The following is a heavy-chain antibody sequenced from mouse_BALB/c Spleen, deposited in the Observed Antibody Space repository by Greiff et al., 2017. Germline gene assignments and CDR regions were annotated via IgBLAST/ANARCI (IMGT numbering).Heavy chain of an antibody. CDR2: ISSGGST. CDR1: GFTFSSYA. CDR3: AREGDYDRFAY. V-gene: IGHV5-6-5*01. Sequence: EVNVVESGGGLVKPGGSLKLSCAASGFTFSSYAMSWVRQTPEKRLEWVASISSGGSTYYPDSVKGRFTISRDNARNILYLQMSSLRSEDTAMYYCAREGDYDRFAYWGQGTLVTVSA. D-gene: IGHD2-4*01. J-gene: IGHJ3*01.